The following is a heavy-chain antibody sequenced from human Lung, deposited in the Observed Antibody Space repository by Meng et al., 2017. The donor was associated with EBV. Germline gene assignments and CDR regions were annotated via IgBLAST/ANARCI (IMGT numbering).Heavy chain of an antibody. D-gene: IGHD4-11*01. CDR3: AMISLSYYFDYSCFPNDY. CDR1: GTFTSKSNW. J-gene: IGHJ4*02. Sequence: PVQAAAAGQGKAAGTPSLSCAACGTFTSKSNWWGWVRPPPGKGLEWIGEIYHSGSTNNNPSHKSRVTISVDKSKNQFSLRLSFVTAADTAVYYCAMISLSYYFDYSCFPNDYWGQGTLVTVSS. V-gene: IGHV4-4*02. CDR2: IYHSGST.